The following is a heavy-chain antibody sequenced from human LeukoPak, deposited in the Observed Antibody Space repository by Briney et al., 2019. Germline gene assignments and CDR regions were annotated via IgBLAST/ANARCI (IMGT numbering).Heavy chain of an antibody. Sequence: GGSLRLSCVASGFTFDDHAMHWVRQTQGRGLEWVSAISASGDVTFHADSVRGRFTISRDNSKSTLFLQMNDLRVEDTAKFYCAKSLFTSATGTGRAFHIWGQGTIVSVSS. CDR3: AKSLFTSATGTGRAFHI. J-gene: IGHJ3*02. CDR1: GFTFDDHA. V-gene: IGHV3-23*01. CDR2: ISASGDVT. D-gene: IGHD1-1*01.